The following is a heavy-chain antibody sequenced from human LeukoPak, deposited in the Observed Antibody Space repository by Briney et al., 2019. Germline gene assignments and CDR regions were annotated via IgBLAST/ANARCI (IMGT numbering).Heavy chain of an antibody. J-gene: IGHJ4*02. Sequence: GGSLRLSCAASGFTFINYGMYWVRQAPGKGLEWVATVWYDGNNKYYAESVRGRFTISRDNSKNTLYLLMNSLIPEDAAVYYCAKDPGATEKPTSIAARPVYWGQGTLVTVSS. CDR2: VWYDGNNK. V-gene: IGHV3-33*06. D-gene: IGHD6-6*01. CDR3: AKDPGATEKPTSIAARPVY. CDR1: GFTFINYG.